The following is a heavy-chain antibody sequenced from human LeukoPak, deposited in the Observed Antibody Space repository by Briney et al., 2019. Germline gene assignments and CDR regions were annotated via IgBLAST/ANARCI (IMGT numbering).Heavy chain of an antibody. D-gene: IGHD4-17*01. J-gene: IGHJ4*02. V-gene: IGHV1-46*01. CDR1: GYTFTSYY. CDR3: ARDGTTNIDY. Sequence: ASVKVSCKASGYTFTSYYMHWVRQAPGQGLEWMGIINPSGGSTSYAQKFQGRVTMTRDTSTSTVYMELSRLRSDDTAVYYCARDGTTNIDYWGQGTLVTVSS. CDR2: INPSGGST.